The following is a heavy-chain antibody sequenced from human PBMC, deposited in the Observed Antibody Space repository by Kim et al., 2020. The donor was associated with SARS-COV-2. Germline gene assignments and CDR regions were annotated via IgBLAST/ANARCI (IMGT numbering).Heavy chain of an antibody. CDR1: GYSFTNYW. Sequence: GESLKISCKGSGYSFTNYWITWVRQMPGKGLEWMGTIDPNDSYTNYSPSFEGHVTISADKSISTAYLQWSSLKASDTAMFYCARRRHHLILGAYYYAMDVWGQGTTVTVSS. J-gene: IGHJ6*02. CDR3: ARRRHHLILGAYYYAMDV. V-gene: IGHV5-10-1*01. CDR2: IDPNDSYT. D-gene: IGHD3-3*02.